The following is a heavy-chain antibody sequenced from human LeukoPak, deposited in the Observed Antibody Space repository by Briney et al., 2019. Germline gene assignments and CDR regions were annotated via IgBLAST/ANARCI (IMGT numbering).Heavy chain of an antibody. V-gene: IGHV4-34*01. CDR2: INHSGST. D-gene: IGHD2-2*01. Sequence: SSETLSLTCAVYGGSFSGYYWSWIRQPPGKGLEWIGEINHSGSTNYNPSLKSRVTISVDMSKNQFSLKLSSVTAADTAVYYCARGAYCSSTSCLTGYFDYWGQGTLVTVSS. CDR3: ARGAYCSSTSCLTGYFDY. J-gene: IGHJ4*02. CDR1: GGSFSGYY.